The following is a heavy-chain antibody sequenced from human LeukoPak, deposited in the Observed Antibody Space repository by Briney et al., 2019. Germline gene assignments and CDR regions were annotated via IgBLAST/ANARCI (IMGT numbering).Heavy chain of an antibody. J-gene: IGHJ4*02. CDR1: GFTFSNYG. V-gene: IGHV3-15*07. CDR3: ITPLPYSAQ. D-gene: IGHD2-21*01. Sequence: KAGGSLRLSCAASGFTFSNYGFHWVRQAPGKGLEWVGRIKPKTDGETTEYAAPVKDRFSISRDDSKSMMYLQMNSLKTEDTAVYYCITPLPYSAQGGQGTLVTVSS. CDR2: IKPKTDGETT.